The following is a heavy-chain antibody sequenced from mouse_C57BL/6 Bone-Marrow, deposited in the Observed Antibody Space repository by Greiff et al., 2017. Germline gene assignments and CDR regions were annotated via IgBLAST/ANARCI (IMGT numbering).Heavy chain of an antibody. CDR2: IYPGSGST. V-gene: IGHV1-55*01. D-gene: IGHD1-1*01. Sequence: QVQLQQPGAELVKPGASVKMSCKASGYTFTSYCITWVKQRPGQGLEWIGDIYPGSGSTNYNEKFKSKATLTVDTSSSTAYMQLSSLTSEDSAVYYCARGDYGSSSWFAYWGQGTLVTVSA. CDR3: ARGDYGSSSWFAY. CDR1: GYTFTSYC. J-gene: IGHJ3*01.